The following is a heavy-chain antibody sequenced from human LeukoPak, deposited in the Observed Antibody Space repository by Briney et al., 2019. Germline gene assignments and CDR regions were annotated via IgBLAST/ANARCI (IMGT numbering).Heavy chain of an antibody. V-gene: IGHV3-23*01. D-gene: IGHD3-10*01. CDR1: GFTFSSYA. CDR3: AKAYGSGSNGVYHFDY. Sequence: GGSLRLSCAASGFTFSSYAMTRVRQAPGKGLEWVSVISGSGGSIYYADFVKGRFTISRDNSKNTLYLQMNSLAVEDTAVYYCAKAYGSGSNGVYHFDYWGQGTLVTVAS. CDR2: ISGSGGSI. J-gene: IGHJ4*02.